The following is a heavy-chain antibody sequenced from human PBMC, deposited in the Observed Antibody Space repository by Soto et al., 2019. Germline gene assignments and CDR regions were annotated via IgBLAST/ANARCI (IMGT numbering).Heavy chain of an antibody. CDR1: GGSISSYY. CDR3: ARAPTVRRGWFDP. D-gene: IGHD4-17*01. J-gene: IGHJ5*02. CDR2: IYYSGST. Sequence: SETLSLTCTVSGGSISSYYWSWIRQPPGKGLEWIGYIYYSGSTNYNPSLKSRVTISVDTSKNQFSLKLSSVTAADTAVYYCARAPTVRRGWFDPWGQGTLVTVSS. V-gene: IGHV4-59*08.